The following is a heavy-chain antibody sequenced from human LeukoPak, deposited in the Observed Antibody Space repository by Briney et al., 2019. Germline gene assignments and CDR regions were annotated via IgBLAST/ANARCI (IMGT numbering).Heavy chain of an antibody. CDR3: AKVSADSSGYYIDY. V-gene: IGHV3-30*18. J-gene: IGHJ4*02. CDR2: ISYDGSNK. CDR1: GFTFSSYG. Sequence: PGGSLRLSCAASGFTFSSYGMHWVRQAPDRGLEWVAVISYDGSNKYYADSVKGRFTISRDNSKNTLYLQMNSLRAEDTAVYYCAKVSADSSGYYIDYWGQGTLVTVSS. D-gene: IGHD3-22*01.